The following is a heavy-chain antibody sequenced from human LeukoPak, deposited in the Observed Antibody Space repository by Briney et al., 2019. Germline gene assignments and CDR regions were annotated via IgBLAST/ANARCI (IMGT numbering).Heavy chain of an antibody. J-gene: IGHJ5*02. CDR3: VRGPYGASISKWFDP. Sequence: SETLSLTCTVSRGSISGYSWSWIRQSPGGALEWIGYIYYSGDTAYNPSLRSRVTMSVDTSKNQLSLQLSSMTAADTAVYYCVRGPYGASISKWFDPWGQGTQVIVSP. V-gene: IGHV4-59*01. CDR2: IYYSGDT. D-gene: IGHD4/OR15-4a*01. CDR1: RGSISGYS.